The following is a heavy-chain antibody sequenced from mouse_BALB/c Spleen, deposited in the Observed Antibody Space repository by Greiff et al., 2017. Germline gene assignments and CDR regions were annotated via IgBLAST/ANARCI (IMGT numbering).Heavy chain of an antibody. V-gene: IGHV7-3*02. J-gene: IGHJ4*01. Sequence: EVMLVESGGGLVQPGGSLRLSCATSGFTFTDYYMSWVRQPPGKALEWLGFIRNKANGYTTEYSASVKGQFTISRDNSQSILYLQMNTMRAEDSATYYYSRDSENLHPYAMDYWGQGTTVTVSS. CDR2: IRNKANGYTT. CDR1: GFTFTDYY. CDR3: SRDSENLHPYAMDY. D-gene: IGHD2-1*01.